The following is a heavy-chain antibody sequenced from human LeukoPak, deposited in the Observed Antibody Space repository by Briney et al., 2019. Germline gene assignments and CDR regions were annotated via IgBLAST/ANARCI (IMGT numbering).Heavy chain of an antibody. J-gene: IGHJ6*02. CDR1: GGSISSSSYY. CDR2: IYYSGST. CDR3: ARKPVGYSSGNLRYYYYGMDV. V-gene: IGHV4-39*07. Sequence: SETLSLTCTVSGGSISSSSYYWGWIRQPPGKGLEWIGSIYYSGSTYYNPSLKSRVTISVDTSKNQFSLKLSSVTAADTAVYYCARKPVGYSSGNLRYYYYGMDVWGQGTTVTVSS. D-gene: IGHD6-19*01.